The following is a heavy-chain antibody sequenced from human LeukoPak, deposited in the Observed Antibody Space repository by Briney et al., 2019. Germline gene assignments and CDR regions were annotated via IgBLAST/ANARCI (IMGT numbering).Heavy chain of an antibody. Sequence: PGGSLRLSCAASGFTFNSYAMIWVRQAPGKGLEWVSGISGSGGDTHYAESVKGRFTISRDNSKEMVYLQMNSLRAEDTAVYYCARSTIELELRFDYWGQGTLVTVSS. CDR2: ISGSGGDT. J-gene: IGHJ4*02. CDR1: GFTFNSYA. CDR3: ARSTIELELRFDY. D-gene: IGHD5-18*01. V-gene: IGHV3-23*01.